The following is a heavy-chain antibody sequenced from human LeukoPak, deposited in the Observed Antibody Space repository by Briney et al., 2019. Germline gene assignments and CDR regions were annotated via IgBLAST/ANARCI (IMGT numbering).Heavy chain of an antibody. CDR3: AREATYYDILTGLQYFDY. V-gene: IGHV1-18*01. Sequence: GASVKVSCKASGYTFTSYGISWVRQAPGQGLERMGWISAYNGNANYAQKLQGRVTMTTDTPTSTAYMELRSLRSDDTAVYYCAREATYYDILTGLQYFDYWGQGTLVTVSS. J-gene: IGHJ4*02. CDR2: ISAYNGNA. D-gene: IGHD3-9*01. CDR1: GYTFTSYG.